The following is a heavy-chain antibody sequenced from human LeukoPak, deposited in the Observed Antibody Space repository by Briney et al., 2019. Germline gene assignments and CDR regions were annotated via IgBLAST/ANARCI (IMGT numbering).Heavy chain of an antibody. CDR3: AKEGADYYDTSGYYLPDY. D-gene: IGHD3-22*01. CDR2: VSGSGHGT. J-gene: IGHJ4*02. CDR1: GFAFTKYW. V-gene: IGHV3-23*01. Sequence: PGGSLRLSCAASGFAFTKYWMRWVRQAPGKGLEWVSAVSGSGHGTYYADSVKGRFTISRDNSKNTLYMQMNSLRAEDTAVYYCAKEGADYYDTSGYYLPDYWGQGTRVTVSS.